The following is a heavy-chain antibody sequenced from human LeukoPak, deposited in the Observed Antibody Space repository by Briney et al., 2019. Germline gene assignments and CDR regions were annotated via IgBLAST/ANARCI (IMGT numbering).Heavy chain of an antibody. CDR3: ARQLNPHKLPSLRVYYMDV. Sequence: SETLSLTCAVYGGSFSGYYWSWIRQPPGKGLEWIGEINHSGSTHYNPSLKSRVTMSVDTSKNQFSLKLSSVTAADTAVYYCARQLNPHKLPSLRVYYMDVWGKGTTVTMSS. CDR1: GGSFSGYY. V-gene: IGHV4-34*01. CDR2: INHSGST. D-gene: IGHD2-15*01. J-gene: IGHJ6*03.